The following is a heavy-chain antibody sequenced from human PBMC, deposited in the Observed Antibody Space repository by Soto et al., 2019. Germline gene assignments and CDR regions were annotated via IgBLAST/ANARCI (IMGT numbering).Heavy chain of an antibody. CDR3: AKDRTVAARNFDY. CDR2: MSGGGGSP. V-gene: IGHV3-23*01. Sequence: GGSLRLSCAASGFTFSNYAMSWVRQAPGKGLEWVSAMSGGGGSPSYADSVKGRFTISRDNSKNTLYLEMNSLRAEDSAVYYCAKDRTVAARNFDYWGQGTQVTVSS. CDR1: GFTFSNYA. D-gene: IGHD6-6*01. J-gene: IGHJ4*02.